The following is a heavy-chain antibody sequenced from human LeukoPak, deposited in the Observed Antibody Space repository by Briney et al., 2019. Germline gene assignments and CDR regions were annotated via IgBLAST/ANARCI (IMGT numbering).Heavy chain of an antibody. D-gene: IGHD2-15*01. CDR2: IYPGDSDT. V-gene: IGHV5-51*01. Sequence: GESLKISCKGSGYSFTSYWIGWVRQMPGKGLEWMGIIYPGDSDTRYSPSFQGQVTISADKSISTAYLQWSSLKASDTAMYYCARRLGYCSGGSCSRFLNWFGPWGQGTLVTVSS. CDR1: GYSFTSYW. CDR3: ARRLGYCSGGSCSRFLNWFGP. J-gene: IGHJ5*02.